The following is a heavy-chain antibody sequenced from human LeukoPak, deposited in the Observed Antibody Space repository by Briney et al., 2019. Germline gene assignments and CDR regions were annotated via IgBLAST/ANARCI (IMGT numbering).Heavy chain of an antibody. CDR1: GFTSSRYS. Sequence: GGSLRLSCAASGFTSSRYSMNWVRQAPGKGLEWVSSISSSSSYIYYADSVRGRFTISRDNAKNSLYLQMNSLRAEDTAVYYCARGSQQQLPYWGQGTLVTVSS. J-gene: IGHJ4*02. CDR3: ARGSQQQLPY. V-gene: IGHV3-21*01. D-gene: IGHD6-13*01. CDR2: ISSSSSYI.